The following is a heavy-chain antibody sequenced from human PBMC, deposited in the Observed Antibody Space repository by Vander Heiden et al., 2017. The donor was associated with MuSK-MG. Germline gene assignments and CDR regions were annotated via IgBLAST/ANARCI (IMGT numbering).Heavy chain of an antibody. CDR1: GYTFTDYS. CDR2: VDPEDGET. J-gene: IGHJ3*02. V-gene: IGHV1-69-2*01. D-gene: IGHD3-22*01. Sequence: EVQLVQSGAEVKKPGATVKISCKVSGYTFTDYSMHWVQQAPGKGLEWMGLVDPEDGETIYAEKFQGRVTITADTSTDTAYMELSSLRSEDTAVYYCATENYYDSSGTFRDDAFDIWGQGTMVTVSS. CDR3: ATENYYDSSGTFRDDAFDI.